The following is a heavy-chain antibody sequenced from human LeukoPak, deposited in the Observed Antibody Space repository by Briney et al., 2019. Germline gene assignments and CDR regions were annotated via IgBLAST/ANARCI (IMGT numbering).Heavy chain of an antibody. CDR2: ISSSGST. D-gene: IGHD6-19*01. V-gene: IGHV4-61*02. Sequence: PSETLSLTCTVSGDSISSGDYYWSWIRQPAGKGLEWIGRISSSGSTNYNPSLKSRVTISVDTSKNQFSLKLSSVTAADTAVYYCAREIAVAVALNWFDPWGQGTLVTVSS. CDR1: GDSISSGDYY. CDR3: AREIAVAVALNWFDP. J-gene: IGHJ5*02.